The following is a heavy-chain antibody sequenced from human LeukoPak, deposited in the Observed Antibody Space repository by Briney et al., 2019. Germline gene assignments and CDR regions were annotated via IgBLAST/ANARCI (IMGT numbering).Heavy chain of an antibody. CDR1: GFNFSSYV. D-gene: IGHD6-13*01. J-gene: IGHJ1*01. Sequence: GGSLRLSCSPSGFNFSSYVMIWVGPAPRKGLAWVSAISGSGGSTYYADSVKGRFTISRDNSKNTLYLQMNSLRAEDTAVYYCAKTIAAAGRGYFQQWGQGTLVTVSS. CDR3: AKTIAAAGRGYFQQ. CDR2: ISGSGGST. V-gene: IGHV3-23*01.